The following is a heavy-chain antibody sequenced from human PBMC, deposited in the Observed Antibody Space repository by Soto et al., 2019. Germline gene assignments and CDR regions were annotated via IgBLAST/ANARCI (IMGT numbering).Heavy chain of an antibody. CDR3: ATIPCGINAFHI. J-gene: IGHJ3*02. D-gene: IGHD1-26*01. CDR2: IIPMLGTP. Sequence: QVQLVQSGAAVRKPGSSVKVSCKASGGSFNTNTFNWVRQAPGLGLEWLGGIIPMLGTPDNAERFQGRVTITTDESTSTAYMELSSLTTDDTAVSYCATIPCGINAFHIWGQGTMVTVSS. CDR1: GGSFNTNT. V-gene: IGHV1-69*01.